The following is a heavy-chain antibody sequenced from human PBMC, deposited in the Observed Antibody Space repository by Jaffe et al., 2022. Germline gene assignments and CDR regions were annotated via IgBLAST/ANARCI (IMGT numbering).Heavy chain of an antibody. J-gene: IGHJ4*02. CDR1: GYSISSGYY. D-gene: IGHD6-13*01. CDR2: IYHSGST. Sequence: QVQLQESGPGLVKPSETLSLTCAVSGYSISSGYYWGWIRQPPGKGLEWIGSIYHSGSTYYNPSLKSRVTISVDTSKNQFSLKLSSVTAADTAVYYCARHSSSSWYGRGGFDYWGQGTLVTVSS. V-gene: IGHV4-38-2*01. CDR3: ARHSSSSWYGRGGFDY.